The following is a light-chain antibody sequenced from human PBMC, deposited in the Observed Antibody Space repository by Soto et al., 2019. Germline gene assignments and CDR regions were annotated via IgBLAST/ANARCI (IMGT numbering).Light chain of an antibody. CDR2: DAS. CDR3: QQYNSYSYT. Sequence: DIQMTQSPSTLSASVGDRVTITCRASQSISSWLAWYQQKPGKAPKLLIYDASSLESGVPSSLSGSGSGTEFTLTISSLQPDDFATYYCQQYNSYSYTFGQGTKLEIK. CDR1: QSISSW. J-gene: IGKJ2*01. V-gene: IGKV1-5*01.